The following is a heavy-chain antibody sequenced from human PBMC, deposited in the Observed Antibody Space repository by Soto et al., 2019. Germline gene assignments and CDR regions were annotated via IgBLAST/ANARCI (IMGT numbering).Heavy chain of an antibody. V-gene: IGHV1-69*02. CDR2: IIPILGIA. J-gene: IGHJ6*03. D-gene: IGHD2-15*01. Sequence: QVQLVQSGAEVKKPGSSVKVSCKASGGTFSSYTISWVRQAPGQGLEWMGRIIPILGIANYAQKFQGRVTITPDKSTSKAYMELSSLRSEDTAVYYCARSRDCSGGSCYYYYYYMDVWGKGTTVTVSS. CDR1: GGTFSSYT. CDR3: ARSRDCSGGSCYYYYYYMDV.